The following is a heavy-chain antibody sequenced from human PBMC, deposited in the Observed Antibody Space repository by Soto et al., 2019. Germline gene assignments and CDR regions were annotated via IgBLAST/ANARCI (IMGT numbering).Heavy chain of an antibody. CDR1: DGSVSSGSDY. V-gene: IGHV4-61*01. D-gene: IGHD1-26*01. CDR2: IYYSGST. CDR3: ARDRELWEFDY. J-gene: IGHJ4*02. Sequence: SETLSLPCTVSDGSVSSGSDYRSWNRQPPGKGLEWIGYIYYSGSTNYNPSLKSRVTISVDTSKNQFSLKLSSVTAADTAVYYCARDRELWEFDYWGQGTLVTVS.